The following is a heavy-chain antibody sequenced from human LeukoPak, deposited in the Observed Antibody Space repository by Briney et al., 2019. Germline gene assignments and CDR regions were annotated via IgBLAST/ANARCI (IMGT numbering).Heavy chain of an antibody. V-gene: IGHV1-18*01. J-gene: IGHJ4*02. CDR2: ISAYNGST. CDR1: GYTFTSYG. Sequence: ASVKVSCKASGYTFTSYGISWVRQAPGQGLEWMGWISAYNGSTNYAQKLQGRVTMTTDTSTSTAYMELSSLRSEDTAVYYCARARSGYGYNFDYWGQGTLVTVSS. D-gene: IGHD5-12*01. CDR3: ARARSGYGYNFDY.